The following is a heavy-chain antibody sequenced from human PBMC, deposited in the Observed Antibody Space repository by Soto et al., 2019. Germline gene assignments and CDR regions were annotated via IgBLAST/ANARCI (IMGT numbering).Heavy chain of an antibody. Sequence: QVQLVESGGGVVQPGRSLRLSCAASGFTFSSYAMHWVRQAPGKGLEWVAVILSDGSNKWYVDSVKGRFTISRDNSKNTLYLQMNSLRAEDTAVCYCARDVFQEDVWGQGTTVTVSS. V-gene: IGHV3-30-3*01. CDR3: ARDVFQEDV. J-gene: IGHJ6*02. CDR2: ILSDGSNK. CDR1: GFTFSSYA.